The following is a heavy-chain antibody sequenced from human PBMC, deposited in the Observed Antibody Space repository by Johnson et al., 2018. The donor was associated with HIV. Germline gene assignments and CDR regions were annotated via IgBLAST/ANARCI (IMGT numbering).Heavy chain of an antibody. Sequence: QVQLVESGGGVVQPGESLRLSCAASGFTFTNYGMHWVRQAPGKGLEWVAFTAHDESITHYADSVKGRFTISRDNSKNTLYLQMNSLRAEDTAVYYCAREFSSSDGAFEIWGQGTMVTVSS. J-gene: IGHJ3*02. D-gene: IGHD6-13*01. CDR3: AREFSSSDGAFEI. CDR1: GFTFTNYG. CDR2: TAHDESIT. V-gene: IGHV3-30*02.